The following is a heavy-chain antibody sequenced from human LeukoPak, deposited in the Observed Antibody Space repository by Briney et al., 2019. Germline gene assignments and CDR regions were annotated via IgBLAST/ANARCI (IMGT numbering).Heavy chain of an antibody. CDR1: VTNAW. V-gene: IGHV3-11*04. D-gene: IGHD3-10*01. CDR3: ARDFGYF. J-gene: IGHJ4*02. CDR2: ISSSGSII. Sequence: GGSLRLSCAGSVTNAWMSWVRQAPGKGLEWVSYISSSGSIIYYSDSVKGRFTISRDNAKNSLYLQMNSLRAEDTAVYYCARDFGYFWGQGTLVTVSS.